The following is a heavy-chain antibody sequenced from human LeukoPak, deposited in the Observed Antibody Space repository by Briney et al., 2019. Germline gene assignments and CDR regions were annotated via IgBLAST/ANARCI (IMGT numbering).Heavy chain of an antibody. V-gene: IGHV4-4*07. CDR3: AREVASGWADY. Sequence: SETLSLTCTVAGGSISSHYWSCTRQPARKGLEWIGRVYSCGNTYHNPSPKSRVTMSVDTSKSQFSLKLISLTAADTGVYYCAREVASGWADYSGERTPGTASS. J-gene: IGHJ4*02. CDR1: GGSISSHY. CDR2: VYSCGNT. D-gene: IGHD6-19*01.